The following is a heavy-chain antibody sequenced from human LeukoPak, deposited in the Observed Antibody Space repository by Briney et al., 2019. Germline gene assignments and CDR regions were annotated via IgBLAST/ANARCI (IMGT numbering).Heavy chain of an antibody. Sequence: TGGSLRLSRAASGFTFSTYWMHWVRQVPGKGLVWVSRINGDGRSTNYAGSVKGRFTISRDNARNTLYMQMNSLRAEDTAVYYCAGDPPNDSGVGFDMWGQGTMVTVSS. J-gene: IGHJ3*02. CDR3: AGDPPNDSGVGFDM. D-gene: IGHD2-15*01. V-gene: IGHV3-74*01. CDR2: INGDGRST. CDR1: GFTFSTYW.